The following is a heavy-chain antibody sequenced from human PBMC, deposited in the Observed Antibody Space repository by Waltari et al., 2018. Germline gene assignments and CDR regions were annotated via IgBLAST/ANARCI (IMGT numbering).Heavy chain of an antibody. V-gene: IGHV3-23*01. J-gene: IGHJ2*01. Sequence: EVQLLESGGGLVQPGGSLRLSCAASGFTFSSYAMTWVRQAPGKGLGVVSAISGSSGSTNYASSVKGRFTSSRDNSKNTLYLQMNSLRAEDTAVYYCAKLYYDMLTGYYTGGGWYFDLWGRGTLVTVSS. CDR2: ISGSSGST. D-gene: IGHD3-9*01. CDR1: GFTFSSYA. CDR3: AKLYYDMLTGYYTGGGWYFDL.